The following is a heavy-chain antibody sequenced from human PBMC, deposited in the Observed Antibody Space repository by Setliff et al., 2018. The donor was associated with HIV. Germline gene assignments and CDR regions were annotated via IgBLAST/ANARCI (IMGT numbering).Heavy chain of an antibody. CDR2: INQDGSAK. J-gene: IGHJ2*01. CDR1: GFTFSDYW. Sequence: GGSLRLSCAASGFTFSDYWMTWFRQAPGKGLEWVANINQDGSAKYYVDSVKGRFTISRDNAQNSLYLQMNSLRAEDTAVYYCAKGDEYFDLWGRGTLVTVSS. CDR3: AKGDEYFDL. V-gene: IGHV3-7*03.